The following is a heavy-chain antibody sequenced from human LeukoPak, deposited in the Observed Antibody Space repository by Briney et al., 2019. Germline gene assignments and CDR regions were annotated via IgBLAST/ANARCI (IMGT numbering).Heavy chain of an antibody. J-gene: IGHJ4*02. D-gene: IGHD2-15*01. CDR2: ISYDGSNK. Sequence: GGSLRLSCAASGFTFSSYAMHWVRQAPGKGLEWGAVISYDGSNKYYADSVKGRFTISRDNSKNTLYLQMNSLRAEDTAVYYCARDGLGYCSGGSCFEVHYFDYWGQGTLVTVSS. V-gene: IGHV3-30*04. CDR1: GFTFSSYA. CDR3: ARDGLGYCSGGSCFEVHYFDY.